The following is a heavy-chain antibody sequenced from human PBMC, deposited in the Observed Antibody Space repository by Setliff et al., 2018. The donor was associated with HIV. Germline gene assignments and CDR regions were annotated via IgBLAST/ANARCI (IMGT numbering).Heavy chain of an antibody. CDR2: ISGGFA. D-gene: IGHD2-21*02. CDR1: GFSLSNSD. CDR3: ANVRDSPIDY. J-gene: IGHJ4*02. Sequence: GGSLRLSCAASGFSLSNSDVNWVRQAPGKGLEWVSSISGGFAYFADSVKGRFRLTKDDSKNSLYLQMNTLRAEDTAPYYCANVRDSPIDYWGQGTLVTVSS. V-gene: IGHV3-23*01.